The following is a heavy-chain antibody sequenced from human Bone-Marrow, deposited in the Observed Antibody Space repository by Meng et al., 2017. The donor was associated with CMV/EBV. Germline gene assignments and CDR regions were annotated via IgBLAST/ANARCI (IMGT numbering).Heavy chain of an antibody. CDR1: GFTFSSYA. Sequence: GGSLRLSCAASGFTFSSYAMSWVRQAPGQGPEWVASIRQDGGDIHYVDSVKGRFTISRDNAKSSLSLQMNYVRAEDTAVYYCARLLGGVTTYDYRGQGTRVTVSS. CDR3: ARLLGGVTTYDY. D-gene: IGHD4-17*01. J-gene: IGHJ4*02. CDR2: IRQDGGDI. V-gene: IGHV3-7*01.